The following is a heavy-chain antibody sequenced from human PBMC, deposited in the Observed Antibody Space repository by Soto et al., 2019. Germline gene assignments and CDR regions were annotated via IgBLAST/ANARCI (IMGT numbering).Heavy chain of an antibody. V-gene: IGHV3-30*18. Sequence: QVQLVESGGGVVQPGRSLRLSCAASGFTFSSYGMHWVRQAPGKGLEWVAVISYDGSNKYYADSVKGRFTISRDNSKNTLYLQMNSLRAEDTAVYYCAKDRVYALDYWGQGTLVTVSS. CDR3: AKDRVYALDY. CDR1: GFTFSSYG. D-gene: IGHD4-17*01. J-gene: IGHJ4*02. CDR2: ISYDGSNK.